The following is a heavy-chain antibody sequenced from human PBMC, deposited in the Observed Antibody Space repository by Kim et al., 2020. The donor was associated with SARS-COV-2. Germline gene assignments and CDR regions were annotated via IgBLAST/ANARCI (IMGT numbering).Heavy chain of an antibody. CDR3: ARDLFETAYAIPAR. J-gene: IGHJ4*02. CDR2: ISYDGSNK. Sequence: GGSLRLSCAASGFTFSSYAMHWVRQAPGKGLEWVAVISYDGSNKYYADSVKGRFTISRDNSKNTLYLQMNSLRAEDTAVYYCARDLFETAYAIPARWGQGPLVTVPS. D-gene: IGHD2-8*01. V-gene: IGHV3-30-3*01. CDR1: GFTFSSYA.